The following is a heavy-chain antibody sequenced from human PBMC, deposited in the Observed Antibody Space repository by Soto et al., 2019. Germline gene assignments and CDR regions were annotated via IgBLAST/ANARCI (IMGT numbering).Heavy chain of an antibody. CDR2: ISYDGSDK. J-gene: IGHJ4*02. D-gene: IGHD3-10*01. Sequence: QVQLVESGGGVVQPGRSLRLSCAASGFTFSTYGMHWVRQAPGKGLERLAAISYDGSDKYYADSVKGRFTISRDNSKKTLYLQMNSLSPEDTAVYYCAKVGHGSGKGLDYWGQGTLVTVSS. CDR1: GFTFSTYG. CDR3: AKVGHGSGKGLDY. V-gene: IGHV3-30*18.